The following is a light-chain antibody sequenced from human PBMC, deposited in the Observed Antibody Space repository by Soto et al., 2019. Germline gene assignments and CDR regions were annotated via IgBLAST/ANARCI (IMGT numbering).Light chain of an antibody. CDR2: GAS. Sequence: EIVMTQSPATLSVSPGERATLSCRASQSVSSKVVWYQQKPGQAPRLLIYGASTRATGIPARFSGSGSGTEFTLTISSLQSEDFAVYYCQQYTNWPPWTFGQGTKVEVK. V-gene: IGKV3-15*01. J-gene: IGKJ1*01. CDR1: QSVSSK. CDR3: QQYTNWPPWT.